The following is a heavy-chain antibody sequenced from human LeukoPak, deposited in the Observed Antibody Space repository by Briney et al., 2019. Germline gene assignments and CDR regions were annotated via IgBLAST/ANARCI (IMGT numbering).Heavy chain of an antibody. J-gene: IGHJ4*02. Sequence: SETLSLTCTVSGGSISSYYWSWIRQPPGKGLEWIGYIYYSGSTNYNPSLKSRVTISVDTSKNQFSLKLSSVTAADTAVYYCASTAAGIDYWGQGTLVTVSS. CDR1: GGSISSYY. CDR2: IYYSGST. CDR3: ASTAAGIDY. V-gene: IGHV4-59*01. D-gene: IGHD6-13*01.